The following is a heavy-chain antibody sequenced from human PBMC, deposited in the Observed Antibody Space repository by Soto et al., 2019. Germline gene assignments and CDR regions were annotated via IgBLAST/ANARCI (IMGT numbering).Heavy chain of an antibody. CDR1: GVTFSSDA. Sequence: GGSLRLSCAASGVTFSSDAMHWVRQAPGKGLEWVAVISYDGSNKYYADCVKGRFTISRDNSKNTLYLQMNSLRAEDTAVYYCARCHREGLIREYSYVAYTGQRTLDIVSS. CDR2: ISYDGSNK. CDR3: ARCHREGLIREYSYVAY. V-gene: IGHV3-30-3*01. D-gene: IGHD5-18*01. J-gene: IGHJ4*02.